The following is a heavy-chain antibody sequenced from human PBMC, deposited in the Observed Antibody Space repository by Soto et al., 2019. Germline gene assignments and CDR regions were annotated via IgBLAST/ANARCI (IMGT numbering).Heavy chain of an antibody. CDR2: IKSKTDGGTT. D-gene: IGHD3-10*01. Sequence: GGSLRLSCAASGFTFSNAWMSWVRQAPGKGLEWVGRIKSKTDGGTTDYAAPVKGRFTISRDDSKNTLYLQMNSLKTEDTAVYYCTTDKSLLWFGANYYYYMDVWGKGTTVTVSS. V-gene: IGHV3-15*01. CDR3: TTDKSLLWFGANYYYYMDV. CDR1: GFTFSNAW. J-gene: IGHJ6*03.